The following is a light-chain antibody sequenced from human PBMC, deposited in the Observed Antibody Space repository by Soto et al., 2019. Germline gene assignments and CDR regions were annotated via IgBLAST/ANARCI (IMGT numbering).Light chain of an antibody. J-gene: IGLJ2*01. Sequence: QSALTQPASVSGSPGQSITISCTGTSSDIGSYDRVSWYQRHPGKAPKLMIFEDSRRPSGISNRFSGSKSGNTDSLTSSGLQSEDEADYYCCSYAGSNIFAVFGGGTKLTVL. CDR1: SSDIGSYDR. CDR3: CSYAGSNIFAV. CDR2: EDS. V-gene: IGLV2-23*02.